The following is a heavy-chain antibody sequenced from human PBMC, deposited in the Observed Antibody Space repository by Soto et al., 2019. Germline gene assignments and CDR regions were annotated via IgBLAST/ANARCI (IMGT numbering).Heavy chain of an antibody. Sequence: GLEWIGYIYYSGSTNYNPSLKSRVTISVDTSKNQFSLKLSSVTAADTAVYYCXXXRXXXXXXXXXXXXVWGKGTTVTVSS. CDR2: IYYSGST. CDR3: XXXRXXXXXXXXXXXXV. J-gene: IGHJ6*04. V-gene: IGHV4-59*08.